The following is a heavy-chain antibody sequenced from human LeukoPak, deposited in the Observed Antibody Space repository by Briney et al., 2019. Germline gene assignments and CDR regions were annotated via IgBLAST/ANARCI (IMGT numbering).Heavy chain of an antibody. Sequence: SGTLSLTCAVSGGSISSRNWWCWVRQPSGKGLEWIGEIYHSGSTNYNPSLKSRVTISVDKSKNQFSLKLSSVTAADTAVYYCARDDPPSMTSLGYWGQGTLVTVSS. CDR3: ARDDPPSMTSLGY. CDR1: GGSISSRNW. V-gene: IGHV4-4*02. J-gene: IGHJ4*02. D-gene: IGHD2/OR15-2a*01. CDR2: IYHSGST.